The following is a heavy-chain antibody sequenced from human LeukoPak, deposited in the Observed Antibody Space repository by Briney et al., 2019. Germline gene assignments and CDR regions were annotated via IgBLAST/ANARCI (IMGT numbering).Heavy chain of an antibody. V-gene: IGHV2-5*02. Sequence: SGPTLVNPTQTLTLTCTFSGFSLNTRGGGVGWIRQPPGRALEWLALIYWDDDRRYSPSLKSRPTITKDTSKNQVVLTMTNMDPVDTATYFCAHRKNYYDSSVFDNWGQGTLVTVSS. CDR2: IYWDDDR. CDR1: GFSLNTRGGG. CDR3: AHRKNYYDSSVFDN. D-gene: IGHD3-22*01. J-gene: IGHJ4*02.